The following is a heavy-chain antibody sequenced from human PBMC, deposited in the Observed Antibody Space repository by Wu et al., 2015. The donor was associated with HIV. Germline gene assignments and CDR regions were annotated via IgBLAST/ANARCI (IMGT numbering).Heavy chain of an antibody. CDR3: VAPMIVMSRGFDF. CDR1: GGTFSSSA. V-gene: IGHV1-69*12. Sequence: QVQLVQSGAEVKKPGSSVKVSCKASGGTFSSSAINWVRQVPGLGLEWMGGIVPVFDTTNYAQKFRGRVTITADESTTTAYMELSSLRFEDTAVYYCVAPMIVMSRGFDFWGQGTLVTVSS. CDR2: IVPVFDTT. J-gene: IGHJ4*02. D-gene: IGHD3-22*01.